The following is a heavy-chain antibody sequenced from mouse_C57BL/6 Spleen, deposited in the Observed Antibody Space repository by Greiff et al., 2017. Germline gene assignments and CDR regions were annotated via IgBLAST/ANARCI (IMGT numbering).Heavy chain of an antibody. Sequence: EVQLVESEGGLVQPGSSMKLSCTASGFTFSDYYMAWVRQVPEKGLEWVANINYDGSITYYLDSLKSRFIISRDNAKNILYLQMSSLKSEDTATYYCARETSYDSNGHSYAMDYWGQGTSVTVSS. CDR1: GFTFSDYY. V-gene: IGHV5-16*01. CDR2: INYDGSIT. CDR3: ARETSYDSNGHSYAMDY. D-gene: IGHD2-5*01. J-gene: IGHJ4*01.